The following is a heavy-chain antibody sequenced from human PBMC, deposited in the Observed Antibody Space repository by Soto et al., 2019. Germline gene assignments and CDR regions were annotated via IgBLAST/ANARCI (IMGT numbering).Heavy chain of an antibody. CDR2: IYHSGST. D-gene: IGHD1-26*01. CDR1: GGSISSSNW. V-gene: IGHV4-4*02. J-gene: IGHJ4*02. Sequence: SETLSLTCAVSGGSISSSNWWSWVRQPPGKGLEWIGEIYHSGSTNYNPSLKSRVTISVDKSKNQFSLKLSSVTAADTAVYYCARAGRGLVGASSFDYWGQGTLVTISS. CDR3: ARAGRGLVGASSFDY.